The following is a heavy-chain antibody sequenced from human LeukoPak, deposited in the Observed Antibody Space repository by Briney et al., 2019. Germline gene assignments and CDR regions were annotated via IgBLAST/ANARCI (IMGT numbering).Heavy chain of an antibody. Sequence: SETLSLTCTVSGGSISSYYWSWIRQPPGKGLEWIGYIYYSGSTNYNPSPKSRVTISVDTSKNQFSLKLSSVTAADTAVYYCARAPRALQAGLGWFDPWGQGTLVTVSS. CDR3: ARAPRALQAGLGWFDP. V-gene: IGHV4-59*01. D-gene: IGHD5-24*01. CDR1: GGSISSYY. J-gene: IGHJ5*02. CDR2: IYYSGST.